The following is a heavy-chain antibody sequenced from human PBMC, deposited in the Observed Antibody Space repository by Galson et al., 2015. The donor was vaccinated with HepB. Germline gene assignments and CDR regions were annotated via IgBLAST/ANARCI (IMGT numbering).Heavy chain of an antibody. CDR1: GFTSSDYY. V-gene: IGHV3-11*01. CDR3: AREGLLREYYFDY. D-gene: IGHD3-22*01. J-gene: IGHJ4*02. Sequence: SLRLSCAASGFTSSDYYMSWIRQAPGKGLEWVSYISSSGSTIYYADSVKGRFTISRDNAKNSLYLQMNSLRAEDTAVYYCAREGLLREYYFDYWGQGTLVTVSS. CDR2: ISSSGSTI.